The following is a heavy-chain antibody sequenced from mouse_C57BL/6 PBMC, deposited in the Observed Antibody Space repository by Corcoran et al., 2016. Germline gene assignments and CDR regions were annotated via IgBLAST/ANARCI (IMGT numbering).Heavy chain of an antibody. CDR2: INTYSGVP. CDR1: GYTFTTYG. Sequence: QIQLVQSGPELKKPGETVKISCKASGYTFTTYGMSWVKQAPGKGLKWMGWINTYSGVPTYADDFKGRFAFSLETAASTAYLQINNLKNEDTATYFGARGGSLENWFAYWGQGTLVTVSA. CDR3: ARGGSLENWFAY. V-gene: IGHV9-3*01. J-gene: IGHJ3*01.